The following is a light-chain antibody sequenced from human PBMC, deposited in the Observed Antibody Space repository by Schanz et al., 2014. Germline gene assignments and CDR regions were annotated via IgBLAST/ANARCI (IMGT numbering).Light chain of an antibody. CDR1: QNINTW. CDR3: QHYSVPSGT. V-gene: IGKV1-5*01. Sequence: DIQMTQSPSTLSASVGDRVTISCRARQNINTWLAWYQQKPGKAPKLLISDASSLQSGVPSRFSGSGSGTDFTLTISGLQPDDFATFYWQHYSVPSGTFGQGTKLEIK. CDR2: DAS. J-gene: IGKJ2*01.